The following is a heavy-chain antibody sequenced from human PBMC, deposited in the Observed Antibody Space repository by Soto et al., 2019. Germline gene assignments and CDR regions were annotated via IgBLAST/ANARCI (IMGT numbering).Heavy chain of an antibody. CDR2: IYYSGST. CDR1: GGSISSSSYY. D-gene: IGHD5-18*01. V-gene: IGHV4-39*01. J-gene: IGHJ4*02. CDR3: ARLADTAMVSEIDY. Sequence: PSETLSLTCTVSGGSISSSSYYWGWIRQPPGKGLEWIGSIYYSGSTYYNPSLKSRFTISVDTFKNQFSLKLSSVTAADTAVYYCARLADTAMVSEIDYWGQGTLVTVSS.